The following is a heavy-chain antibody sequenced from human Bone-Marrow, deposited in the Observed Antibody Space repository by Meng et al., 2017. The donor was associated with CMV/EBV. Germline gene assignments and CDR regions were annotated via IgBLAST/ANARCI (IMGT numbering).Heavy chain of an antibody. V-gene: IGHV1-69*10. Sequence: SVKVSCKASGGTFSSYAISWVRQAPGQGLEWMGGIIPTLGIANYAQKFQGRVTITADKSTSTAYMELSSLRSEDTAVYYWARTPFGYSSGWYDYWGQGTLVTVSS. CDR3: ARTPFGYSSGWYDY. D-gene: IGHD6-19*01. CDR2: IIPTLGIA. J-gene: IGHJ4*02. CDR1: GGTFSSYA.